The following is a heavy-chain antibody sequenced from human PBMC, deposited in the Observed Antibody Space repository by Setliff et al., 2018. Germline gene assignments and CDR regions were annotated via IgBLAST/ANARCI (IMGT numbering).Heavy chain of an antibody. CDR2: IKSEADGGTR. CDR1: GFTLNNAW. D-gene: IGHD2-2*01. V-gene: IGHV3-15*01. J-gene: IGHJ6*02. Sequence: GGSLRLSCEASGFTLNNAWISWVRQAPGKGLEWVGRIKSEADGGTRDYAAPVRGRFTISRDDSKNTLYLQMNSLKTEDTALYYCTTDVPPDIIVEPAFYFYGMDVWGQGTTVTVSS. CDR3: TTDVPPDIIVEPAFYFYGMDV.